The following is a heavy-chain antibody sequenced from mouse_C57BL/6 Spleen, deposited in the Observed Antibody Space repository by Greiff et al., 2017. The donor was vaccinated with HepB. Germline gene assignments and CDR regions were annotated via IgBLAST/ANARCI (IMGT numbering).Heavy chain of an antibody. CDR3: ARQEITSYAMDY. D-gene: IGHD2-4*01. Sequence: EVQLVESGGGLVQPGGSLKLSCAASGFTFSDYYMYWVRQTPEKRLEWVAYISNGGGSTYYPDTVKGRFTISRDNAKNTLYLQMSRLKSEDTAMYYCARQEITSYAMDYWGQGTSVTVSS. CDR2: ISNGGGST. CDR1: GFTFSDYY. J-gene: IGHJ4*01. V-gene: IGHV5-12*01.